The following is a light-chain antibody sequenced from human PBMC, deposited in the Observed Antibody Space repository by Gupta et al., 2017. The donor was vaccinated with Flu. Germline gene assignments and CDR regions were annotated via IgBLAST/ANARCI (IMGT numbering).Light chain of an antibody. CDR1: GSAVGAVYNY. V-gene: IGLV2-14*01. Sequence: PALTASTSRSPVPGLTISSTGSGSAVGAVYNYVAWYQQHPGKAPKLLIYEVSNRPSGVSDRCSGSKSGNTASLTISGLQAEDEADYYCSSYTTRSTGVFGGGTKLTV. J-gene: IGLJ2*01. CDR2: EVS. CDR3: SSYTTRSTGV.